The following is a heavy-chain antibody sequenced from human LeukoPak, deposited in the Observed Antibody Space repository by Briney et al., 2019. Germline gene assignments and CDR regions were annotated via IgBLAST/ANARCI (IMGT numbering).Heavy chain of an antibody. D-gene: IGHD3-10*01. CDR1: GGSISNYY. J-gene: IGHJ4*02. Sequence: SETLSLTCTVSGGSISNYYWSWIRQPPGKGLEWIGYIYYSGSTNYNPSLKSRVTISVDTSKNQFSLKLSSVTAADTAVYYCARASETYYYGSGSQPHPFDYWGQGTLVTVSS. V-gene: IGHV4-59*01. CDR3: ARASETYYYGSGSQPHPFDY. CDR2: IYYSGST.